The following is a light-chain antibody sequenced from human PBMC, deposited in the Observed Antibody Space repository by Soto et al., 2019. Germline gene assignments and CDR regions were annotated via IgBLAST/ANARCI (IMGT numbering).Light chain of an antibody. V-gene: IGLV1-40*01. Sequence: HSVLTQLPSVSGAPGQRVTISCTGSSSNIGSGYDVHWYQQLPGTAPKLLIYGNSNRPSGVPDRFSGSKSGTSASLAITGLQAEDEAVYYCQSYDSSLSGVVFGGGTKLTVL. J-gene: IGLJ2*01. CDR2: GNS. CDR1: SSNIGSGYD. CDR3: QSYDSSLSGVV.